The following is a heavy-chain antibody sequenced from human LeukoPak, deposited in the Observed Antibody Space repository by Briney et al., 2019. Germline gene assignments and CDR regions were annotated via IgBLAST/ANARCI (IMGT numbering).Heavy chain of an antibody. CDR3: AYYYGSGSYEGFDP. V-gene: IGHV3-23*01. D-gene: IGHD3-10*01. CDR1: GFTFSSYA. CDR2: ISGSGGST. J-gene: IGHJ5*02. Sequence: PGGSLRLSCAASGFTFSSYAMSWVRQAPGKGLEWVSAISGSGGSTYYADSVKGRFTISRDNSKNTLYLQMNSLRAEDTAVYYCAYYYGSGSYEGFDPWGQGTLVTVSS.